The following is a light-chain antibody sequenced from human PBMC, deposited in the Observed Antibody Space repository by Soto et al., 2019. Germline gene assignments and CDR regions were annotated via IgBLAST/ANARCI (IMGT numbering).Light chain of an antibody. Sequence: EIVLTQSPGTLSLSPGERATLSCKASQSVSSSYLAWYQQKPGQAPRLLIYGTSSRATAIQDRFSGSGSGTDFILTISRLEPEDVAVYYCQQYGSSSWTFGQGTKVEIK. J-gene: IGKJ1*01. CDR1: QSVSSSY. V-gene: IGKV3-20*01. CDR2: GTS. CDR3: QQYGSSSWT.